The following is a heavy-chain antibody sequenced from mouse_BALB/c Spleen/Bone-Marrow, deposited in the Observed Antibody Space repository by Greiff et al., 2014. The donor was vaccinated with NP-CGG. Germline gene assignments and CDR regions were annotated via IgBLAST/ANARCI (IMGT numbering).Heavy chain of an antibody. J-gene: IGHJ4*01. CDR3: TRDGKGNYDYAMDY. V-gene: IGHV5-6-4*01. Sequence: DVQLVEFGGGLVKPGGSLKLSCAASGFTFSSYTMSWVRQTPEKRLEWVATISSGGSYTYYPDSVKGRFTISRDNAKNTLYLQMSSLKSEDTAMYYCTRDGKGNYDYAMDYWGQGTSVTVSS. D-gene: IGHD2-1*01. CDR1: GFTFSSYT. CDR2: ISSGGSYT.